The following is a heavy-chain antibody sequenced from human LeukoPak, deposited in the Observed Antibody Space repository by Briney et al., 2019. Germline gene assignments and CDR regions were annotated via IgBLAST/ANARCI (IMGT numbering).Heavy chain of an antibody. V-gene: IGHV4-59*12. CDR1: GGSISSYY. CDR2: IYHSGST. Sequence: SETLSLTCTVSGGSISSYYWSWIRQPPGKGLEWIGYIYHSGSTYYNPSLKSRVTISVDRSKNQFSLKLSSVTAADTAVYYCARGYCSSTSCKGYYFDYWGQGTLVTVSS. CDR3: ARGYCSSTSCKGYYFDY. J-gene: IGHJ4*02. D-gene: IGHD2-2*01.